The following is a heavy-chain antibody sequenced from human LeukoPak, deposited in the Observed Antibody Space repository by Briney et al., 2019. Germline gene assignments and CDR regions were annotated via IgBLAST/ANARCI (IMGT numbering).Heavy chain of an antibody. Sequence: PSETLSLTCTVSGGSISSHYWTWIRQPPGKALEWIGYIYYSGSTIYNPSLKSRVTISVDTPKNQFSLKLSSVTAADTAVYYCASISGIASSGNWFDPWGQGTLVTVS. V-gene: IGHV4-59*11. D-gene: IGHD6-13*01. CDR1: GGSISSHY. J-gene: IGHJ5*02. CDR2: IYYSGST. CDR3: ASISGIASSGNWFDP.